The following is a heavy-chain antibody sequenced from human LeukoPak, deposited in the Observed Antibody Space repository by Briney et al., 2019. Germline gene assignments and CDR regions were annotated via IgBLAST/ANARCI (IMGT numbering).Heavy chain of an antibody. D-gene: IGHD5-24*01. J-gene: IGHJ4*02. Sequence: PSETLSLTCTVSGVSISSYYWSWTRQPPGKGLEWIGYIYYSGSTNYDPSLKSRVTISVDTSKNQFSLKLSSVTAADTAVYYCARTVEMATIRDWGQGTLVTVSS. CDR3: ARTVEMATIRD. CDR1: GVSISSYY. CDR2: IYYSGST. V-gene: IGHV4-59*01.